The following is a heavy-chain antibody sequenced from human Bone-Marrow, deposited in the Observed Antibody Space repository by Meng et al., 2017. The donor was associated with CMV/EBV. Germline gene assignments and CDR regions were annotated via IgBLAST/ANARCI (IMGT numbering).Heavy chain of an antibody. CDR3: ARIAGSGWIFDY. J-gene: IGHJ4*02. CDR2: IDWDDDK. CDR1: GFSLSTSGMC. V-gene: IGHV2-70*20. D-gene: IGHD6-19*01. Sequence: SGPTLVKPTQTLTLTCTFSGFSLSTSGMCVSWVRQPPGKALEWLALIDWDDDKYYSTSLKTRLTISKDTSKNQVVITMTNMDPVDTATYYCARIAGSGWIFDYWGQGTLVTVSS.